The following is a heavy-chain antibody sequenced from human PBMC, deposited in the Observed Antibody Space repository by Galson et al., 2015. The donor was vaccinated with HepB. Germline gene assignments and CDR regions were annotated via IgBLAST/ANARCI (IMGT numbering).Heavy chain of an antibody. CDR3: TNDSLGYIDA. V-gene: IGHV3-73*01. CDR1: GFTFSGSD. CDR2: IRTQANSYAT. J-gene: IGHJ5*02. D-gene: IGHD2-2*02. Sequence: SLRLSCAASGFTFSGSDMHWVRQASGKGLEWIGRIRTQANSYATTYSASVKGRFTIFRDDSKNTAYLQMNSLKIEDTAVYYCTNDSLGYIDAWGQGTLVAVSS.